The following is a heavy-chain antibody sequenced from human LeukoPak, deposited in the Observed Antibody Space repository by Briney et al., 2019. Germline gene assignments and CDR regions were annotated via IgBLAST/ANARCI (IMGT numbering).Heavy chain of an antibody. CDR1: GFTFSSYW. V-gene: IGHV3-7*01. CDR3: ARDPYSYDALDFDY. Sequence: GGSLRLSCAASGFTFSSYWMSWVRQAPGKGLECVANIKQDGSEKYYVDSVKGRFTISRDNAKNSLYLQMNSLRAEDTAVYYCARDPYSYDALDFDYWGQGTLVTVSS. CDR2: IKQDGSEK. J-gene: IGHJ4*02. D-gene: IGHD2-21*01.